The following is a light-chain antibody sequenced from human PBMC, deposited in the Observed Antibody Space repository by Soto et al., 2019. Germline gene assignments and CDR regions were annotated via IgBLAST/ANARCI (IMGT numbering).Light chain of an antibody. V-gene: IGKV3-20*01. CDR1: QTVRNNY. CDR3: QQFSSYPLT. J-gene: IGKJ4*01. Sequence: EFVLTQSPGTMSLSPVSRATLSCRAWQTVRNNYLAWYQQKPGQAPRLLIYDASSRATGIPDRFSGGGSGTDFTLTISRLEPEDFAVYYCQQFSSYPLTFGGGTKVDI. CDR2: DAS.